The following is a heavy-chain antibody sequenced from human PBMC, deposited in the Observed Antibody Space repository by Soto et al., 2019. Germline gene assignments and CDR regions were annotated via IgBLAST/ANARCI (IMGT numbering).Heavy chain of an antibody. CDR2: IYYSGST. V-gene: IGHV4-59*01. Sequence: SETLSLTCTVSGGSISSYYWSWIRQPPGKGLEWIGYIYYSGSTNYNPSLKSRVTISVDTSKNQFSLKLSSVTAADTAVYYCGRAGLPGNYTYYSSGMDVWAQGTTVTVPS. J-gene: IGHJ6*02. D-gene: IGHD3-9*01. CDR1: GGSISSYY. CDR3: GRAGLPGNYTYYSSGMDV.